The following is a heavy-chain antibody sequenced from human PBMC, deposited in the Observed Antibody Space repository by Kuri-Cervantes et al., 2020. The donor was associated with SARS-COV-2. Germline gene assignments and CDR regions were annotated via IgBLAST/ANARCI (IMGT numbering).Heavy chain of an antibody. J-gene: IGHJ6*03. CDR1: GGSISSGSYY. D-gene: IGHD6-13*01. V-gene: IGHV4-61*02. Sequence: LRLSCTVAGGSISSGSYYWSWIRQPAGKGLEWIGRIYTSGSTNYNPSLKSRVTISVDTSKNQFSLKLSSVTAADTAVYYCARTSGYSSSWSLYYYYYYMYVWGKGTTVTVSS. CDR3: ARTSGYSSSWSLYYYYYYMYV. CDR2: IYTSGST.